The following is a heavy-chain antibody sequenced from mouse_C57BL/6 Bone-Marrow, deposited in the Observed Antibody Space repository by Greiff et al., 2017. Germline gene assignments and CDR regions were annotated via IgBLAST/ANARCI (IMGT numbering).Heavy chain of an antibody. CDR3: TRDPYGGYAMDY. J-gene: IGHJ4*01. CDR1: GFTFSSYA. D-gene: IGHD1-1*01. V-gene: IGHV5-9-1*02. CDR2: ISSGGDYI. Sequence: EVKLVESGEGLVKPGGSLKLSCAASGFTFSSYAMSWVRQTPEKRLEWVAYISSGGDYIYYADTVKGRFTISRDNARNTLYLQMSSLKSEDTAMYYCTRDPYGGYAMDYWGQGTSVTVSS.